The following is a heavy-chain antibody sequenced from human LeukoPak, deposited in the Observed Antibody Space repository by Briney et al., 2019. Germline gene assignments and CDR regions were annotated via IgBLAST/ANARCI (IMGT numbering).Heavy chain of an antibody. J-gene: IGHJ6*03. CDR1: GGSFSGYY. V-gene: IGHV4-34*01. CDR2: INHSGST. Sequence: SGTLSLTCAVYGGSFSGYYWSWIRQPPGKGLEWIGEINHSGSTNYNPSLKSRVTISVDTSKNQFSLKLSSVTAADTAVYYCARGPTVVTHSYYYYMDVWGKGTTVTVSS. CDR3: ARGPTVVTHSYYYYMDV. D-gene: IGHD4-23*01.